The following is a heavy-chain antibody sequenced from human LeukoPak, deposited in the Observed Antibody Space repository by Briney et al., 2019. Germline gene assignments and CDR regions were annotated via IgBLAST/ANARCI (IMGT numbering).Heavy chain of an antibody. CDR3: ARVAANPYYFDY. V-gene: IGHV4-34*01. Sequence: PSETLSLTCTVYGGSFSDYYWTWIRQPPGKGLEWIGEINHSGSTTNYNPSLKNRVTISVDMYKNQFSLKLISVTAADAAVYYCARVAANPYYFDYWGQGTLVTVSS. CDR2: INHSGSTT. CDR1: GGSFSDYY. J-gene: IGHJ4*02. D-gene: IGHD2-15*01.